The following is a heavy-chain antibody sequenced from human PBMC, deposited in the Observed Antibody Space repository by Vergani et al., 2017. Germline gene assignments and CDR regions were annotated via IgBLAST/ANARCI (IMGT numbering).Heavy chain of an antibody. D-gene: IGHD3-3*01. CDR2: ISGSGGST. J-gene: IGHJ6*01. CDR1: GFTFSSYA. V-gene: IGHV3-23*01. CDR3: AKRGCGGVNGEDV. Sequence: EVQLLESGGGLVQPGGSLRLSCAASGFTFSSYAMSWVRQAPGKGLEWVAAISGSGGSTYYADSVKGRFTISRDNSKNTLYLQMNSLRAEDTAVYYCAKRGCGGVNGEDVWGKGTTVTVSS.